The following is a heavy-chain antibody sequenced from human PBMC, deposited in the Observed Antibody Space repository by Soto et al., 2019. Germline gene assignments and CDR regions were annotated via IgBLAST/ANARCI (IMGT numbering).Heavy chain of an antibody. J-gene: IGHJ4*02. CDR3: ARRAASGRHFDH. V-gene: IGHV3-11*01. CDR2: ISSSGNSM. D-gene: IGHD6-13*01. CDR1: GFTFSDHY. Sequence: VQLVESGGGLVMPGESLRLSCAASGFTFSDHYMSWIRQAPGKGLEWVSYISSSGNSMYYADSVKGRFTVSRDNAENSLHLQMNSLRAEDTAVYYCARRAASGRHFDHWGQGTLVSVSS.